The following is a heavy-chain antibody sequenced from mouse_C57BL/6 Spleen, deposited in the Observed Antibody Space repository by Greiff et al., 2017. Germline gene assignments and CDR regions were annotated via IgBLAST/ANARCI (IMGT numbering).Heavy chain of an antibody. J-gene: IGHJ4*01. D-gene: IGHD2-12*01. Sequence: EVQLQQSGPELVKPGASVKISCKASGYTFTDYYMNWVKQSHGKSLEWIGDINPNNGGTSYNQKFKGKATLTVDKSSSTAYMELRSLTSEDSAVCYCARLDYNVYAMAYWGQGTSVTVSS. CDR3: ARLDYNVYAMAY. V-gene: IGHV1-26*01. CDR2: INPNNGGT. CDR1: GYTFTDYY.